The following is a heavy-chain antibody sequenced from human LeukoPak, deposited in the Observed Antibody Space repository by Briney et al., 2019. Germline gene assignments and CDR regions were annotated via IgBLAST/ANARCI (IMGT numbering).Heavy chain of an antibody. CDR2: INPNSGGT. D-gene: IGHD6-13*01. Sequence: ASVKVSCKASGYTFTGYYMHWVRQAPGQGLEWMGWINPNSGGTNYAQKFQGRVTMTRDTSISPAYMELSRLRSDDPAVYYCARSLNAYSSSWYEYYYYYYGMDVWGEGTTVTVSS. CDR1: GYTFTGYY. CDR3: ARSLNAYSSSWYEYYYYYYGMDV. V-gene: IGHV1-2*02. J-gene: IGHJ6*04.